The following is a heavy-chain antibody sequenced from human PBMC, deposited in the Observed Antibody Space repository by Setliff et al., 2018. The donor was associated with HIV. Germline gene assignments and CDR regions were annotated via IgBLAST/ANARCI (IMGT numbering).Heavy chain of an antibody. V-gene: IGHV3-30*04. D-gene: IGHD4-4*01. CDR3: VRDLTTIVTRKVFDI. Sequence: RLSCAASGFTFGDYAMHWVRQAPGKGLEWVAVISYDGSYKYYADSVKGRFTISRDNSKNTVYVQMSGLRADDTAIYYCVRDLTTIVTRKVFDIWGQGTMVTVSS. CDR2: ISYDGSYK. CDR1: GFTFGDYA. J-gene: IGHJ3*02.